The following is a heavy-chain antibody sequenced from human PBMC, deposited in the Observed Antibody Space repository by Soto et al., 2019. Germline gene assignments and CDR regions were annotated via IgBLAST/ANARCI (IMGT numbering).Heavy chain of an antibody. V-gene: IGHV4-38-2*01. Sequence: SETLSLTSVVSGGSISSAYYWYCIGEPPGEGLEWSGSVYHSGSTYYNPSLKSRVTISVDTTKNHFSLKLRSVTAEDSAVYYCARQGRTTPRFPKQWGQGTLVNV. J-gene: IGHJ4*02. CDR1: GGSISSAYY. D-gene: IGHD1-1*01. CDR3: ARQGRTTPRFPKQ. CDR2: VYHSGST.